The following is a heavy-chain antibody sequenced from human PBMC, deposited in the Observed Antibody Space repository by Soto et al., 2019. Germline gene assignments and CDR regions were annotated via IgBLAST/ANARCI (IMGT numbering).Heavy chain of an antibody. V-gene: IGHV4-31*03. J-gene: IGHJ3*02. Sequence: PSETLSLTCTVSGGSISSGGYYWSWIRQHPGKGLEWIGYIYYSGSTYYNPSLKSRVTISVDTSKNQFSLKLSSVTAADTAVYYCARCPDYDSSDNAFDIWGQGTMVTVSS. CDR2: IYYSGST. D-gene: IGHD3-22*01. CDR3: ARCPDYDSSDNAFDI. CDR1: GGSISSGGYY.